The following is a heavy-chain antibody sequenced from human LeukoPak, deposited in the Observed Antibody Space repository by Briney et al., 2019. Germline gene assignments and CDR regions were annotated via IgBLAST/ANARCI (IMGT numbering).Heavy chain of an antibody. D-gene: IGHD1-26*01. J-gene: IGHJ4*02. Sequence: GGSLRLSCAASGFTFSNYWMSWVRQAPGKGLEWVANIHQDGSEKYYVDSVKGRFTISRDNAKNSLYLQMNSLRAEDTAVYYCARTVGATTARFDYWGQGTLVTVSS. CDR2: IHQDGSEK. V-gene: IGHV3-7*01. CDR3: ARTVGATTARFDY. CDR1: GFTFSNYW.